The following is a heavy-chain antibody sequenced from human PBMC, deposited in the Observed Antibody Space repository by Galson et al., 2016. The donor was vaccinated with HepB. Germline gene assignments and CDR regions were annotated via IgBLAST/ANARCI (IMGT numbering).Heavy chain of an antibody. CDR3: TAQRGAGY. D-gene: IGHD3-16*01. CDR2: IMSITDGGTA. J-gene: IGHJ4*02. Sequence: SLRLSCAVSGLTFSNAWMSWIRQAPGKGLEWVGRIMSITDGGTAIYAAPVKGRFTISRDDSKTTLYLQMNSLKTEDTAVYYCTAQRGAGYWGQGTLVTVSS. CDR1: GLTFSNAW. V-gene: IGHV3-15*01.